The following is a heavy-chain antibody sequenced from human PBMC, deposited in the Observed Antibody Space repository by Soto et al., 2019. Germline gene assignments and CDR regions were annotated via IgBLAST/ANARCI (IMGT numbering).Heavy chain of an antibody. V-gene: IGHV1-18*01. CDR3: LRGEVTPQGLGFDH. Sequence: QIQLVQSGAEVKKPGASVKVSCKASDYSFSSYSISWVRQAPGQGLEWRGWINPYNENTNYAQKSQGRISMTTTTSPSTAYIALRSLSFYDTATCYCLRGEVTPQGLGFDHWGQGTLVTVSS. J-gene: IGHJ4*02. CDR2: INPYNENT. D-gene: IGHD2-15*01. CDR1: DYSFSSYS.